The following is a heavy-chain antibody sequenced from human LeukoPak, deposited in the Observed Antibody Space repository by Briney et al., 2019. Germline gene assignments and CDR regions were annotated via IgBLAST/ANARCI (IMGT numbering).Heavy chain of an antibody. CDR2: IYYSGST. CDR1: GGSISSGDYY. D-gene: IGHD3-3*01. V-gene: IGHV4-30-4*08. Sequence: SETLSLTCTVSGGSISSGDYYWSWIRQPPGKGLEWIGYIYYSGSTYYNPSLKSRVTISADTSKKQFSLQLSSVTAADTAVYYCARFFGEITIFGVVTYNWFDPWGQGTLVTVSS. J-gene: IGHJ5*02. CDR3: ARFFGEITIFGVVTYNWFDP.